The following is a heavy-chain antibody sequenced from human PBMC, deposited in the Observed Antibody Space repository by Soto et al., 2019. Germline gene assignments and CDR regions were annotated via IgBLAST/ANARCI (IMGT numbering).Heavy chain of an antibody. Sequence: PSETLSLTCRVSDGSIGNFYWSWVRQAPGKRPEWIGYTFYGVNTKYNPSLERRVTLSADTSKNQLSLKFTSVTSADTAIYYCACLNHAVALGLDNWGQGVPVTVSS. CDR3: ACLNHAVALGLDN. CDR2: TFYGVNT. J-gene: IGHJ4*02. CDR1: DGSIGNFY. V-gene: IGHV4-59*01. D-gene: IGHD1-26*01.